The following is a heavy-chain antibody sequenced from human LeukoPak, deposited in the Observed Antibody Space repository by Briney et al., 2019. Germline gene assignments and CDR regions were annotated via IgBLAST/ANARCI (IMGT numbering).Heavy chain of an antibody. D-gene: IGHD2-15*01. CDR2: ISSSSSTI. CDR1: GFTFSSYS. V-gene: IGHV3-48*01. J-gene: IGHJ4*02. Sequence: GGSLRLSCAASGFTFSSYSMNWVRQAPGKGLEWVSYISSSSSTIYYADSVKGRFTISRDNSKNTLYLQMGSLRAEDMAVYYCARGDVVVVAATAMFYWGQGTLVTVSS. CDR3: ARGDVVVVAATAMFY.